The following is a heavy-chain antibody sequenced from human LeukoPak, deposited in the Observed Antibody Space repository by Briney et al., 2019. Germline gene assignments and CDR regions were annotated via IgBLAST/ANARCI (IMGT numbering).Heavy chain of an antibody. CDR1: GFTFTSSA. CDR3: AADFRVRAENWFDP. V-gene: IGHV1-58*02. D-gene: IGHD5/OR15-5a*01. J-gene: IGHJ5*02. Sequence: SVKVSCKASGFTFTSSAMQWVRQARGQRLEWIGWIVVGSGNIKYAQKFQERVTITRDMSTSTAYMELSSLRSEDTAVYYCAADFRVRAENWFDPWGQGTLVTVSS. CDR2: IVVGSGNI.